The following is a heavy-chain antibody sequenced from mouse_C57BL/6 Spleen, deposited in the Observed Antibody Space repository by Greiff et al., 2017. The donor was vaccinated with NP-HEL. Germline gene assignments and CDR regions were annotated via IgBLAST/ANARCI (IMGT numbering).Heavy chain of an antibody. V-gene: IGHV1-64*01. CDR2: IHPNSGST. CDR3: ARGGNWDLYYFDY. J-gene: IGHJ2*01. D-gene: IGHD4-1*01. CDR1: GYTFTSYW. Sequence: QVQLQQSGAELVKPGASVKLSCKASGYTFTSYWMHWVKQRPGQGLEWIGMIHPNSGSTNYNEKFKSKATLTVDKSSSTAYMQLSSLTSEDSAVYYCARGGNWDLYYFDYWGQGTTLTVSS.